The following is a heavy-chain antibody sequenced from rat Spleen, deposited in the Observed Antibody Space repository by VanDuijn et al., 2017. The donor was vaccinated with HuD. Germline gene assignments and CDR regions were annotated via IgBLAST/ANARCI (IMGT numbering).Heavy chain of an antibody. J-gene: IGHJ1*01. CDR2: ISTGGDNT. CDR3: ARHAYYDGFYHWYFDF. V-gene: IGHV5-25*01. D-gene: IGHD1-12*03. Sequence: EVQLVESGGGLVQPGRSLKLSCAASGFTFSNYYMAWVRQAPTKGLEWVAYISTGGDNTYYRDSVKGRLTISRDNAKSTLYLQLDSLRSEDTATCYCARHAYYDGFYHWYFDFWGPGTMVTVSS. CDR1: GFTFSNYY.